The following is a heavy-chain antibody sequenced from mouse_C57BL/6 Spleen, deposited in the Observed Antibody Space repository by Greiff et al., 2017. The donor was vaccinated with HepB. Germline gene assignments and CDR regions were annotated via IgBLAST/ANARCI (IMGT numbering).Heavy chain of an antibody. J-gene: IGHJ1*01. V-gene: IGHV1-78*01. CDR3: ARYRYYYGSSHWYFDV. CDR1: GYTFTDHT. D-gene: IGHD1-1*01. Sequence: VQLQQSDAELVKPGASVKISCKVSGYTFTDHTIHWMKQRPEQGLEWIGYIYPSDSSTKYNEKFKGKATLTEDKSSITAYMQLNSLTSEDSAVYFCARYRYYYGSSHWYFDVWGQGTSVTVSS. CDR2: IYPSDSST.